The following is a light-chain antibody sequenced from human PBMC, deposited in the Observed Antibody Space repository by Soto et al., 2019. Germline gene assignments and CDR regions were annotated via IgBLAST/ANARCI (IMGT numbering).Light chain of an antibody. CDR1: SSNIGNNY. J-gene: IGLJ2*01. Sequence: QSVLTQPPSVSAAPGQKVTISCSGSSSNIGNNYVSWFQQRPGTAPKLLIYDNNKRPSGIPDRFSGSKSGTSATLGITGLQTGDEADYYCGTWDSSLSAGVVFGGGTKLTVL. CDR3: GTWDSSLSAGVV. V-gene: IGLV1-51*01. CDR2: DNN.